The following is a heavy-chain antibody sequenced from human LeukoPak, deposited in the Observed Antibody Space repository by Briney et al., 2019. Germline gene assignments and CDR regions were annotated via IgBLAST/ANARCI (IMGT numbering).Heavy chain of an antibody. CDR3: ARDRYDFWSGYLYYYYMDV. V-gene: IGHV3-64*01. J-gene: IGHJ6*03. CDR1: GFTFSSYA. Sequence: PGGSLRLSCAASGFTFSSYAMHWVRQAPGKGLEYVSAISSNGGSTYYANSVKGRFTISRDNSKNTLYLQMGSLRAEGMAVYYCARDRYDFWSGYLYYYYMDVWGKGTTVTVSS. CDR2: ISSNGGST. D-gene: IGHD3-3*01.